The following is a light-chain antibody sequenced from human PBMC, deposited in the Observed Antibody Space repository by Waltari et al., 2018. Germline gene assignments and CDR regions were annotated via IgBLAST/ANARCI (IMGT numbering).Light chain of an antibody. CDR3: ATWDNSLTAVV. J-gene: IGLJ2*01. V-gene: IGLV1-51*01. CDR1: SSNIGNYF. CDR2: DNN. Sequence: QSVLTQPPSVSAAPGQKVTISCSGTSSNIGNYFVSWYHQLPGATPKLLIYDNNKRPSGIPDRFSASKSGTSATLDITGLQMGDEADYYCATWDNSLTAVVFCGGTKLTVL.